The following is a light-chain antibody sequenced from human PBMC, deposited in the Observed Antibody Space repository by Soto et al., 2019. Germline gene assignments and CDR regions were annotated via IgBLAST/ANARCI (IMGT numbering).Light chain of an antibody. CDR3: QQSYSTWT. V-gene: IGKV1-39*01. J-gene: IGKJ1*01. Sequence: DIQMTQSPSSLSASVGDRVTITCRASQSISSYLNWYQQKPGKAPKLLIYAASSLQSGVPSRISGSGSGTDFTLTISSLQPEDFATYYCQQSYSTWTFGQGTKVDIK. CDR1: QSISSY. CDR2: AAS.